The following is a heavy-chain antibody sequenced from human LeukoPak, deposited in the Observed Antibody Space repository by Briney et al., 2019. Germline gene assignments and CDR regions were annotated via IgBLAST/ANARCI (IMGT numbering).Heavy chain of an antibody. CDR1: GGSFSGYY. CDR3: ARKGWWYNWFDP. D-gene: IGHD2-8*02. V-gene: IGHV4-34*01. J-gene: IGHJ5*02. Sequence: SGTLSLTCAVYGGSFSGYYWSWIRQPPGKGLEWIGEINHSGSTNYNPSLKSRVTISVDTSKNQFSLKLSSVTAADTAVYYCARKGWWYNWFDPWGQGTLVTVSS. CDR2: INHSGST.